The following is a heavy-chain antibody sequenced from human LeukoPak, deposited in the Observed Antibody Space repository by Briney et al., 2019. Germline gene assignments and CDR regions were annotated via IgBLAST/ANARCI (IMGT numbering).Heavy chain of an antibody. V-gene: IGHV3-7*01. CDR3: ARDLAYSRLDY. J-gene: IGHJ4*02. CDR1: GFTFSDYW. CDR2: INPDGNKK. Sequence: HPGGSLRLSCAASGFTFSDYWMSWVRQAHGKGLEWVASINPDGNKKYSADSVKGRFTISRDNAENSLYLQMNSLRVEDTASYYCARDLAYSRLDYWGQGMLVTVSS. D-gene: IGHD5-18*01.